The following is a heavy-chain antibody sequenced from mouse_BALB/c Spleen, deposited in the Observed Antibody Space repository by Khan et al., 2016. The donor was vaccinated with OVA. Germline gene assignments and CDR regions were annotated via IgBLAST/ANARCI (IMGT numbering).Heavy chain of an antibody. CDR2: IDPFSGGT. D-gene: IGHD2-2*01. CDR3: ARHGYVAWFTN. V-gene: IGHV1S135*01. Sequence: VQLKESGPDLMKSGASVKISCKASGLSFTSYYIHWVMQTHGKSLEWIGYIDPFSGGTTYNQKFKGKATLTVDKSSSTAYIHLSNLTYEDSTVYYCARHGYVAWFTNWGQGTMVTVSS. CDR1: GLSFTSYY. J-gene: IGHJ3*01.